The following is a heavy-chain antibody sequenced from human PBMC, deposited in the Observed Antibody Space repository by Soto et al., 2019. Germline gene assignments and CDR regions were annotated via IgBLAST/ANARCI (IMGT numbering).Heavy chain of an antibody. J-gene: IGHJ4*02. CDR3: ARTLKPESNVDY. CDR1: GASISSGGYY. Sequence: QVQLQESGPGLVKPSQTRSLSCSVSGASISSGGYYWSWIRQHPERGLEWIGYIYYSGSTYYDMSLKSRVRISVDTSKNQLSLKLSSVTAADTAVYYCARTLKPESNVDYWGQGTLVTVSS. D-gene: IGHD2-8*01. CDR2: IYYSGST. V-gene: IGHV4-31*03.